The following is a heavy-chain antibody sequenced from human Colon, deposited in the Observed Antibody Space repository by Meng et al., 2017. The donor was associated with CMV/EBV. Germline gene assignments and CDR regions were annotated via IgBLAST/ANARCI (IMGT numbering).Heavy chain of an antibody. CDR2: INPYRGDT. CDR3: GTFGGDFDY. J-gene: IGHJ4*02. CDR1: GYSFTGYL. V-gene: IGHV1-2*02. Sequence: VRRMRSGAELGEPGASWKVSCKASGYSFTGYLIHWVRQAPGQGLEWMGWINPYRGDTIYAQKFEVGVTMTRDASITTAYLELSSLKSDETAVYYCGTFGGDFDYWGQGTLVTVSS. D-gene: IGHD3-3*01.